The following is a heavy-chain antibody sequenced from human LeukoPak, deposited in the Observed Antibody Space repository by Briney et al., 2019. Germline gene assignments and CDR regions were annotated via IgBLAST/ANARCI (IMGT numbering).Heavy chain of an antibody. J-gene: IGHJ4*02. D-gene: IGHD6-13*01. CDR2: IYYSGST. CDR1: GGSISSYY. Sequence: SETLSLTCTVSGGSISSYYWSWIRQPPGQGLEWIGYIYYSGSTNYNPSLKSRVTISVDTSKNQFSLKLSSVIAADTAVYYCAGESGSSWFTGGNFDYWGQGTLVTVSS. CDR3: AGESGSSWFTGGNFDY. V-gene: IGHV4-59*12.